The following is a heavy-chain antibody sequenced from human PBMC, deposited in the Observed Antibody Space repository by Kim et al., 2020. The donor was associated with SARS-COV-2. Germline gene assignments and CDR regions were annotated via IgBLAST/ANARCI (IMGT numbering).Heavy chain of an antibody. CDR1: GFTFSSYS. Sequence: GGSLRLSCAASGFTFSSYSMNWVRQAPGKGLEWVSSISSSSSYIYYADSVKGRFTISRDNAKNSLYLQMNSLRAEDTAVYYCARDYRPVVAATPNYGMDVWGQGTRSPSP. D-gene: IGHD2-15*01. V-gene: IGHV3-21*04. CDR3: ARDYRPVVAATPNYGMDV. CDR2: ISSSSSYI. J-gene: IGHJ6*02.